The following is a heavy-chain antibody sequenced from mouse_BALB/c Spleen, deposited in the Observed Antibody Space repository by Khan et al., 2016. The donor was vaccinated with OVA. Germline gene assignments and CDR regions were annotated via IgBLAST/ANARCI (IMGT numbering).Heavy chain of an antibody. CDR2: IRYSGST. CDR1: GYSITSGYG. Sequence: EVQLVESGPGLVKPSQSLSLTCTVTGYSITSGYGWNWIRQFPGNKLEWMGYIRYSGSTNYNPSLKSRLSITRDTSKNQFFLQLNSVTTEDTATYCCARTVRIKYWGQGTTLTVSS. CDR3: ARTVRIKY. J-gene: IGHJ2*01. D-gene: IGHD1-1*01. V-gene: IGHV3-1*02.